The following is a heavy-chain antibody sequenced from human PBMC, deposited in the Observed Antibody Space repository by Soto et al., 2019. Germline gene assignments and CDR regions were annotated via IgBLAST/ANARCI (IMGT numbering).Heavy chain of an antibody. CDR1: GFTFSNYP. Sequence: EVQLLESGGGVVQPGGSLRLSCAASGFTFSNYPMSWVRQAQGKGLEWVSGSSGSGETPYYADAVEVRLTISRDNYQNMWYLQMNSLRAEDPAVYYCAKDRRIPMVRGVLRAVDSWGQANLVTVSS. J-gene: IGHJ5*01. CDR3: AKDRRIPMVRGVLRAVDS. CDR2: SSGSGETP. D-gene: IGHD3-10*01. V-gene: IGHV3-23*01.